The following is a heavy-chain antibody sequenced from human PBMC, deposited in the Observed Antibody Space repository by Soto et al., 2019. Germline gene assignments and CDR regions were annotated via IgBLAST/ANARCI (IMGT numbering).Heavy chain of an antibody. J-gene: IGHJ6*02. CDR3: VATTTAYYHGMDD. D-gene: IGHD5-12*01. CDR2: INHSGTT. V-gene: IGHV4-34*01. Sequence: QVQLQQWGAGLLKPSETLSLTCAVYGGSFSDYFWSWIRQPPGKGLEWIGEINHSGTTNYNPSLKRRVTISLDPSKNHFSLNPTSVTAADTAAYYSVATTTAYYHGMDDWGQGTTVTVSS. CDR1: GGSFSDYF.